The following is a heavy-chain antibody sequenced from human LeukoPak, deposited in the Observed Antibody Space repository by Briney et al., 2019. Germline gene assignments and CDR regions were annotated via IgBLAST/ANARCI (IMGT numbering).Heavy chain of an antibody. Sequence: GSLRLSCAASGFTFSSYSMNWVRQAPGKGLEWIGEINHSGSTNYNPSLKSRVTISVDTSKNQFSLRLSSVTAADTAVYYCAIDSSGYPLAYWGQGTLVTVSS. D-gene: IGHD3-22*01. J-gene: IGHJ4*02. CDR1: GFTFSSYS. CDR2: INHSGST. V-gene: IGHV4-34*08. CDR3: AIDSSGYPLAY.